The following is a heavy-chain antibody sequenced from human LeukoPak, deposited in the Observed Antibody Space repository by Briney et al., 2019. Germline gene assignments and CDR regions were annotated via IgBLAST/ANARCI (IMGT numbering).Heavy chain of an antibody. CDR1: GFTFSSCG. V-gene: IGHV3-33*01. CDR2: IWYDGSNK. D-gene: IGHD3-22*01. CDR3: ARDYYYDSSGLDY. J-gene: IGHJ4*02. Sequence: PGRSLRLSCAASGFTFSSCGMHWVRQAPGKGLEWVAVIWYDGSNKYYADSVKGRFTISRDNSKNTLYLQMNSLRAEDTAVYYCARDYYYDSSGLDYWGQGTLVTVSS.